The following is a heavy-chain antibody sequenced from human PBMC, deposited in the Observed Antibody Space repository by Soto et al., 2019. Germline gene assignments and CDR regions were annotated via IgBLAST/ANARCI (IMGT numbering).Heavy chain of an antibody. D-gene: IGHD3-10*01. CDR3: ARSGSVTMVRGVTAFDY. Sequence: GGSLRLSCAASGFTFSSYSMNWVRQAPGKGLEWVSYISSSSSTIYYADSVKGRFTMTRDTSTSTVYMELSSLRSEDTAVYYCARSGSVTMVRGVTAFDYWGQGTLVTVSS. CDR1: GFTFSSYS. CDR2: ISSSSSTI. J-gene: IGHJ4*02. V-gene: IGHV3-48*01.